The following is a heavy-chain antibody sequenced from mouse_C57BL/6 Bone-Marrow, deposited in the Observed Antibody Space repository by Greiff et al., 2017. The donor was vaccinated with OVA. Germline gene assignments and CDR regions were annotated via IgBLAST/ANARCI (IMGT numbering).Heavy chain of an antibody. Sequence: VQLQQPGAELVRPGPSVKLSCKASGYTFTSYWMHWVKQRPGQGLEWIGVIDPSDSYPNYNQKFKGKATLTVDTSSSTAYMQLSSLTAEDSAVYYCAKDGYFDDWGKGTTLTVSS. V-gene: IGHV1-59*01. D-gene: IGHD2-3*01. CDR3: AKDGYFDD. CDR2: IDPSDSYP. CDR1: GYTFTSYW. J-gene: IGHJ2*01.